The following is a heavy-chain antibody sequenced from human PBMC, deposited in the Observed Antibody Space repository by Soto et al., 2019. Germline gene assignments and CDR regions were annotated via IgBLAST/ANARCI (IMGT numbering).Heavy chain of an antibody. CDR1: GFTFNTYW. Sequence: EVQLVESGGGLVQPGGSLRLSCAASGFTFNTYWMQWVRQAPGKGLVWVSRIKSDGSYTNYADSVKGRFTISRDNAKNTLFFQMNSLGAEDTAVYYCATGGSGYFTYWGQGTLVNGSS. V-gene: IGHV3-74*01. D-gene: IGHD3-22*01. CDR3: ATGGSGYFTY. J-gene: IGHJ4*02. CDR2: IKSDGSYT.